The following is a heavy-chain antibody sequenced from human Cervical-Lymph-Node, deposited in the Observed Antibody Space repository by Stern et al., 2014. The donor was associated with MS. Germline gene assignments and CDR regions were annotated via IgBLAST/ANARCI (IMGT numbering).Heavy chain of an antibody. CDR3: ARDGPQVGAGSFDI. CDR2: IFYSGST. J-gene: IGHJ3*02. D-gene: IGHD1-26*01. V-gene: IGHV4-31*03. CDR1: GGSISSGDYY. Sequence: QVQLQESGPGLVKPSQTLSLTCTVSGGSISSGDYYWNWIRQHPGKGLEWMGYIFYSGSTYYNPSLKSRVTISVDTSKNQFSLKLSSVTAADTAVYYCARDGPQVGAGSFDIWGQGTMVTVSS.